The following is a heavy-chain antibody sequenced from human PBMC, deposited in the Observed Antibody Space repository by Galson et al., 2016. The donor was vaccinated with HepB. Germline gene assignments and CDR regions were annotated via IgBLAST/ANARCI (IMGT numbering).Heavy chain of an antibody. V-gene: IGHV3-21*05. CDR2: ISSSGSDI. D-gene: IGHD3-3*01. J-gene: IGHJ4*02. Sequence: SLRLSCAASGFTLSSHSMNWVRQASGRGLEWVSYISSSGSDIYYPESVRGRFTISRDNVDNSLYLQMNSLRAEDTAVYYCVRDGRIRSGSFRRWDYWGRGTLVTVSS. CDR1: GFTLSSHS. CDR3: VRDGRIRSGSFRRWDY.